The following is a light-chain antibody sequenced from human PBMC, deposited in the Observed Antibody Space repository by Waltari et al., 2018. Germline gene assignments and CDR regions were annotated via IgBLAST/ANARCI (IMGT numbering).Light chain of an antibody. V-gene: IGKV3-11*01. CDR1: QSIDSY. J-gene: IGKJ4*01. CDR2: DAS. CDR3: QQRSDWPLT. Sequence: EIVLTQSPASLSLSPGERATLSCRASQSIDSYLAWYQQKPGQVPRLLIYDASFRATGVPARFSGSGSGTDFTLTISSLEPEDFAVYYCQQRSDWPLTFGGGTKVGIK.